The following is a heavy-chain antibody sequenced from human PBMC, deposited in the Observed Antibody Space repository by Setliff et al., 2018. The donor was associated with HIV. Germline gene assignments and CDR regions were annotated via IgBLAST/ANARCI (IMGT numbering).Heavy chain of an antibody. D-gene: IGHD3-22*01. V-gene: IGHV4-34*01. J-gene: IGHJ4*02. Sequence: SETLSLTCAVYGGSSSGYYWSWIRQSPGKGLEWIGEINHSGSTNYNPSLKSRVTISVDTSKIQFSLKLSSVTAAATAVFYCARLTTTYYYDSSACYHPVWGQGTLVTVSS. CDR3: ARLTTTYYYDSSACYHPV. CDR1: GGSSSGYY. CDR2: INHSGST.